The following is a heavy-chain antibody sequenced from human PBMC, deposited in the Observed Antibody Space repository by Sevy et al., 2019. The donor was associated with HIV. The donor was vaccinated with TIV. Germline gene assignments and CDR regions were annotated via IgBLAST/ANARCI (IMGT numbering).Heavy chain of an antibody. D-gene: IGHD3-10*01. J-gene: IGHJ4*02. CDR3: AKDYSAGITMVRGAYRTRGDYFDY. CDR2: ISYDEAHK. CDR1: GFTFRTSS. Sequence: GGYLRLSCVTSGFTFRTSSMHWVRQSPGKGLEWVAVISYDEAHKKYVDSVKGRFSISRDNSKNTLYLQMSSRRTEDTAVYYCAKDYSAGITMVRGAYRTRGDYFDYWGQGTQVTVSS. V-gene: IGHV3-30*18.